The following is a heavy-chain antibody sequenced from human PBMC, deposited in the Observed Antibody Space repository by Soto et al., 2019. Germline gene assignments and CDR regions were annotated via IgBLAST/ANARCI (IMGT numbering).Heavy chain of an antibody. CDR2: IYYSGST. V-gene: IGHV4-31*03. J-gene: IGHJ1*01. Sequence: SETLSLTCTVSGGSISSGGYYWSWIRQHPGKGLEWIGYIYYSGSTYYNPSLKGRVTISVEKSQNQCSLKLSSVTSADTAVYYCARGPRAAAGTGYFQHWGQGTLVTVSS. CDR1: GGSISSGGYY. D-gene: IGHD6-13*01. CDR3: ARGPRAAAGTGYFQH.